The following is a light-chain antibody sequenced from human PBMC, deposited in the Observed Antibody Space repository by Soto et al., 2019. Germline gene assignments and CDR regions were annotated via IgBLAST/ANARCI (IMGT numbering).Light chain of an antibody. J-gene: IGKJ5*01. CDR1: QTVSSNH. V-gene: IGKV3-20*01. Sequence: EVVLTQSPGTLSLSPGERATLSCRASQTVSSNHLIWYQQKPGQAPTLLIYGASSRATGIPDRVSGRASGTDFTLTISKLEPEDFAVYYCQHYGSSPPITFGQGTRLEIK. CDR2: GAS. CDR3: QHYGSSPPIT.